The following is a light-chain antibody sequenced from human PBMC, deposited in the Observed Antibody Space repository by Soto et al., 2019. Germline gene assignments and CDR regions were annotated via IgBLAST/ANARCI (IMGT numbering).Light chain of an antibody. J-gene: IGLJ7*01. CDR2: RND. CDR1: SSNIGSNY. CDR3: AAWDDRLRGGV. Sequence: QSVLTQPPSASGTPGQRVTISWSGSSSNIGSNYIYWYQQLPGTAPKLLIYRNDQRPSGVPDRFSGSKSGTSASLAISGLRSEDEADYYCAAWDDRLRGGVFGGGTQLTVL. V-gene: IGLV1-47*01.